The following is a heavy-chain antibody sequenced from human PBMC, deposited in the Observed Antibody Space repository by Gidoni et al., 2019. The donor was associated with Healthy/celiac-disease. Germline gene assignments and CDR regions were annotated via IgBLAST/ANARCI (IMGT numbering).Heavy chain of an antibody. CDR3: ARGSRLSDY. Sequence: VPLVRAGDEVTKHGSAVQVCCRAAGYTFTSYEINWVRQATGQGLEWMGWMNPNSGNTGDAQKCHGRVTMPRTTSICTAYMVLSSLRSADTAVYSCARGSRLSDYCGQGTLVSVSS. CDR1: GYTFTSYE. CDR2: MNPNSGNT. J-gene: IGHJ4*02. V-gene: IGHV1-8*01.